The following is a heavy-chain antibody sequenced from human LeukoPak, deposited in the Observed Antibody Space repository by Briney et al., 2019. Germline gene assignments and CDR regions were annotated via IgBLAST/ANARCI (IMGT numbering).Heavy chain of an antibody. CDR3: ARPTPHHCSSTSCYYYYYGMDV. J-gene: IGHJ6*02. D-gene: IGHD2-2*01. V-gene: IGHV1-69*04. CDR1: GGTFSSYA. CDR2: IIPILGIA. Sequence: ASVTVSCKASGGTFSSYAISWVRQAPGQGLEWMGRIIPILGIANYAQKFQGRVTITADKSTSTAYMELSSLRSEDTAVYYCARPTPHHCSSTSCYYYYYGMDVWGQGTTVTVSS.